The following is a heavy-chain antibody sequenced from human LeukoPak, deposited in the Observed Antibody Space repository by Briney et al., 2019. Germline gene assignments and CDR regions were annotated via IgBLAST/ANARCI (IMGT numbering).Heavy chain of an antibody. V-gene: IGHV4-59*01. CDR2: IYYSGSA. D-gene: IGHD2-15*01. J-gene: IGHJ4*02. Sequence: SETLSLTCTVSGGSISSYYWSWIRQPPGKRLEWIGYIYYSGSANYNPSLKSRVTISVDTSKNQFSLKLSSVTAADTAVYYCAREEWWLGYGFDYWGQGTLVTVSS. CDR1: GGSISSYY. CDR3: AREEWWLGYGFDY.